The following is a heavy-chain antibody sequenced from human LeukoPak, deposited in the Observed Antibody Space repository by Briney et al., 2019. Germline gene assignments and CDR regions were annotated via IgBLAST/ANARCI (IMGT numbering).Heavy chain of an antibody. J-gene: IGHJ5*02. V-gene: IGHV4-4*07. Sequence: TSETLSLTCTVSGGSVNSYYWSWIRQPAGKGLEWIGRIYTSGTTNYNPSLKSRVSMSVDTSKNQFSLKLSSLTAAYTAVYYCVRDGRGYCSSSSVCYSWFDPWGQGTLVAVSS. CDR2: IYTSGTT. D-gene: IGHD2-2*01. CDR3: VRDGRGYCSSSSVCYSWFDP. CDR1: GGSVNSYY.